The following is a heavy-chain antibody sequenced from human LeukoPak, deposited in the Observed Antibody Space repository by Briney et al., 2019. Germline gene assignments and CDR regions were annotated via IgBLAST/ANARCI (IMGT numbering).Heavy chain of an antibody. CDR1: GGSISNYF. D-gene: IGHD4-17*01. Sequence: SETLSLTCTVSGGSISNYFWSWIRQPAGKGLEWIGRFHVSGSTNYSPSLKSRVTMSVDTSKSQFSLKLSSVSAADTAVYYCARRMTTGHDAFDIWGQGTMVTVSS. CDR3: ARRMTTGHDAFDI. J-gene: IGHJ3*02. V-gene: IGHV4-4*07. CDR2: FHVSGST.